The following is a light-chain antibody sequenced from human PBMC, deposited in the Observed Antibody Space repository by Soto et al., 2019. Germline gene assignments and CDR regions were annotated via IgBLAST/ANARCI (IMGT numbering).Light chain of an antibody. CDR2: GAS. Sequence: EIAMTQSPATLSVSPGERATLSCRASQSVDSKLAWYQQKPGQGPRLLIYGASNRATGIPARFSGSGSGTEFTLTISSLQSEDFAVYYCQHYSTWPWTFGQGTKVEIK. J-gene: IGKJ1*01. CDR1: QSVDSK. CDR3: QHYSTWPWT. V-gene: IGKV3-15*01.